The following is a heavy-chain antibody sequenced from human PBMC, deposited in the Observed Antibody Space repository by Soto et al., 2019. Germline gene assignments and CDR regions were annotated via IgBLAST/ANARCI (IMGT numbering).Heavy chain of an antibody. V-gene: IGHV3-33*01. Sequence: PGGSLRLSCAASGFTFSSYGMHWVRQAPGKGLEWVAVIWYDGSNKYYADSVKGRFTISRDNSKNTLYLQMNSLRAEDTAVYYCARVLYCGGDCYTSGIDYWGQGTLVTVSS. CDR1: GFTFSSYG. CDR2: IWYDGSNK. J-gene: IGHJ4*02. D-gene: IGHD2-21*02. CDR3: ARVLYCGGDCYTSGIDY.